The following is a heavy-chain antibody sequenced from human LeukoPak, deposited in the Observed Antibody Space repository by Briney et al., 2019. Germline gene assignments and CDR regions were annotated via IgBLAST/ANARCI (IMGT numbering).Heavy chain of an antibody. CDR3: ARHFKHVRSGTQHWFDP. V-gene: IGHV4-4*09. D-gene: IGHD1-14*01. J-gene: IGHJ5*02. Sequence: SETLSLTCTVSGGSIISYYWSWIRQPPGKGLEWNGFIYSSGSTHYNPSLRSRLTISVDTSKNQFSLQLNSVTAADTAVYYCARHFKHVRSGTQHWFDPWGRGTLVTVSS. CDR2: IYSSGST. CDR1: GGSIISYY.